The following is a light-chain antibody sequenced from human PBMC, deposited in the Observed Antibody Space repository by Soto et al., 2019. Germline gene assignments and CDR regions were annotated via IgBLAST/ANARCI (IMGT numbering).Light chain of an antibody. CDR1: SSNIGSNS. V-gene: IGLV1-44*01. Sequence: QSVLTQPPSASGTPGQRVTISCSGSSSNIGSNSVNWYQQVPGTAPKLLIYSNDQRPSGVPDRFSGSKSATSASLAISGLQSEDEAYYYCAAWDDSLIGSVVFGGGTKLTVL. CDR3: AAWDDSLIGSVV. CDR2: SND. J-gene: IGLJ2*01.